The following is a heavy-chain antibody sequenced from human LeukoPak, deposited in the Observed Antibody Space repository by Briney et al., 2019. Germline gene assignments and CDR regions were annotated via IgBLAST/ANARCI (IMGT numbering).Heavy chain of an antibody. Sequence: SETLSLTCAVSGYSISSGDYYWSWIRQPPGKGLEWIGYIYYSGSTYYNPSLKSRVTISVDTSKNQFSLKLSSVTAADTAVYYCARTIVLMVYALPNWFDPWGQGTLVTVSS. CDR3: ARTIVLMVYALPNWFDP. CDR2: IYYSGST. V-gene: IGHV4-30-4*08. CDR1: GYSISSGDYY. J-gene: IGHJ5*02. D-gene: IGHD2-8*01.